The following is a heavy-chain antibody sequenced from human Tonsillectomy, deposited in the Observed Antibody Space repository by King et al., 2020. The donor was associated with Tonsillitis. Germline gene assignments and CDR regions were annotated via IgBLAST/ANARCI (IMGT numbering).Heavy chain of an antibody. CDR2: MWYGGNT. CDR3: ARPGWPYWYFDL. D-gene: IGHD6-19*01. CDR1: GGSISSTTYY. J-gene: IGHJ2*01. V-gene: IGHV4-39*01. Sequence: QLQESGPGLVKPSETLSLTCTVSGGSISSTTYYWGWVRQPPGEGLEWIGSMWYGGNTYYNPSRKSRFTISVDTSKNQFSLKLTSVTAADTAVYYCARPGWPYWYFDLWGRGTLVTVSS.